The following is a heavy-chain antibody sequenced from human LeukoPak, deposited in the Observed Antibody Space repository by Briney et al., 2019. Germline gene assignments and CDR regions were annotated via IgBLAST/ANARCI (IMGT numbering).Heavy chain of an antibody. J-gene: IGHJ4*02. Sequence: ASVKVSCKASGYTFTSYGISWVRQAPGQGLEWMGRISAYNGNTNYAQKLQGRVTMTTDTSTSTAYMELRSLRSDDTVVYYCASLNHNDYGDSYYFDYWGQGTLVTVSS. CDR2: ISAYNGNT. CDR1: GYTFTSYG. V-gene: IGHV1-18*01. CDR3: ASLNHNDYGDSYYFDY. D-gene: IGHD4-17*01.